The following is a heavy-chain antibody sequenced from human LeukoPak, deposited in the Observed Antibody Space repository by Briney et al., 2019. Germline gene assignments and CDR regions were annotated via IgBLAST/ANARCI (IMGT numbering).Heavy chain of an antibody. J-gene: IGHJ1*01. CDR2: IYYSGST. CDR3: ARGVTGGWYGDFQH. CDR1: GGSINTYF. V-gene: IGHV4-59*01. D-gene: IGHD6-19*01. Sequence: PSETLSLACTVSGGSINTYFWSWIRQPPGKGLEWIGYIYYSGSTNYNPSFKKRVTISVDTSKHQFSLKLSSVTAADTAVYYCARGVTGGWYGDFQHWGQGTLVTVSS.